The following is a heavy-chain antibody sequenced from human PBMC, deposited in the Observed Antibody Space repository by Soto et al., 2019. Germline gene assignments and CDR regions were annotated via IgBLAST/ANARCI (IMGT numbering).Heavy chain of an antibody. CDR3: ARVRTVTTGTFAS. Sequence: QVQLVQSGAEVKKPGSSVKVSCKASGGTFSSYTISWVRQAPGQGLEWMGRIIPILGIANYAQKFQGRVTINADKSTRTAYVELSSLRSDDTAVYYCARVRTVTTGTFASWGQGTMVTVSS. V-gene: IGHV1-69*02. J-gene: IGHJ3*02. D-gene: IGHD4-17*01. CDR1: GGTFSSYT. CDR2: IIPILGIA.